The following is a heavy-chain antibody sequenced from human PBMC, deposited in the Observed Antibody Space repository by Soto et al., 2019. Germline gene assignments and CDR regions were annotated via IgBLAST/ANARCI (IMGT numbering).Heavy chain of an antibody. Sequence: QVQLVESGGGVVQPGRSLRLSCAASGFTFSSYAMHWVRQAPGKGLEWVAVISYDGSNKYYADSVKGRFTISRDNSKNTLYLPMNSLRAEDTALYDCAGWLRGYWGQGTLVTVSS. D-gene: IGHD5-12*01. CDR2: ISYDGSNK. J-gene: IGHJ4*02. CDR1: GFTFSSYA. V-gene: IGHV3-30-3*01. CDR3: AGWLRGY.